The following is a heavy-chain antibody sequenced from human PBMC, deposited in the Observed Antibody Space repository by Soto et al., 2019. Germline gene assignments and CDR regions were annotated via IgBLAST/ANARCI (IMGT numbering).Heavy chain of an antibody. J-gene: IGHJ6*02. D-gene: IGHD2-15*01. CDR2: IYYSGDT. CDR1: GGSISSGSFY. V-gene: IGHV4-31*03. CDR3: AREWSGGRRDGNPDKYYGMDV. Sequence: QVQLQESGPGLVKPSQPLSLTCTVSGGSISSGSFYWTWIRQHPGKGLEFIGYIYYSGDTYYNPPLRSRVIISLDTSKNQFSLRLNSVTAADTAVYYCAREWSGGRRDGNPDKYYGMDVWGQGTKVTVSS.